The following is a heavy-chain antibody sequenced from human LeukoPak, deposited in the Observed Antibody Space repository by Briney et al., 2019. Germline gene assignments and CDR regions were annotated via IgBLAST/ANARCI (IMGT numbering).Heavy chain of an antibody. D-gene: IGHD1-26*01. Sequence: GGSLRLSCAVSGFTVSSNYMSWVRQAPGKGLEWVSVIYSGGSTYYADSVKGRFTISRDNSKNTLYLQMNSLRAEDTAVYYCARDRRERGFDYWGQGTLVTVSS. CDR3: ARDRRERGFDY. CDR2: IYSGGST. V-gene: IGHV3-66*01. CDR1: GFTVSSNY. J-gene: IGHJ4*02.